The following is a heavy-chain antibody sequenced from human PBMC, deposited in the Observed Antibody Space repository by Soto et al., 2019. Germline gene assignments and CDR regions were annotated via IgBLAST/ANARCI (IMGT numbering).Heavy chain of an antibody. Sequence: SETLSLTCTVSGGSISSGDYYWSWIRQPPGKGLEWIGYIYYSGTTYYNPSLKSRVAISVDTSKNQFSLKLSSVTAADTAVYYCAGQRGYNYGRAFDCWGQGTLVTSPQ. CDR1: GGSISSGDYY. V-gene: IGHV4-30-4*01. CDR2: IYYSGTT. D-gene: IGHD5-18*01. CDR3: AGQRGYNYGRAFDC. J-gene: IGHJ4*02.